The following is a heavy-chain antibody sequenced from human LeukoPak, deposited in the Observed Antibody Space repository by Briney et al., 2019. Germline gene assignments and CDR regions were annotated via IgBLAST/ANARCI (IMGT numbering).Heavy chain of an antibody. CDR2: ISAYNGNT. V-gene: IGHV1-18*01. CDR1: GYTFTSYG. Sequence: ASVKVSCKASGYTFTSYGISWVRQAPGQGLEWMGWISAYNGNTNYAQKLQGRVTMTTDTSTSTAYMELRSLRSDDTAVYYCARDEAFYCSSTSCYSGPSGDWGQGTLVTVSS. CDR3: ARDEAFYCSSTSCYSGPSGD. J-gene: IGHJ4*02. D-gene: IGHD2-2*02.